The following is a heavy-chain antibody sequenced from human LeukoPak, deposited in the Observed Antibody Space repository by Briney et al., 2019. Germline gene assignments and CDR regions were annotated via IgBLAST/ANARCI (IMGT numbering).Heavy chain of an antibody. V-gene: IGHV3-23*01. CDR1: GFTFSSYS. Sequence: GGSLRLSCAASGFTFSSYSMNWVRQAPGKGLEWVSAISGSGGSTYYADSVKGRFTISRDNSKNTLYLQMNSLRAEDTAVYYCAKGAPGVSYYDILTGYSAYYYYYMDVWGKGTTVTISS. CDR3: AKGAPGVSYYDILTGYSAYYYYYMDV. CDR2: ISGSGGST. D-gene: IGHD3-9*01. J-gene: IGHJ6*03.